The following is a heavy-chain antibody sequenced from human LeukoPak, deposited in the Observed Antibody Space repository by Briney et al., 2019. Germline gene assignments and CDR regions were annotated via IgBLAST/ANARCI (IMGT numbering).Heavy chain of an antibody. V-gene: IGHV3-30*02. CDR3: AKDLDGFHYMAV. CDR2: ILYDGSNK. Sequence: GESMTLSCAAYRPTFSSYCMHWVRQAASKVLEWVAFILYDGSNKYYADFMNGRFTISRHNSKNTLYCQMNREMTTDTCVYYCAKDLDGFHYMAVWRKGTTVTDSS. CDR1: RPTFSSYC. D-gene: IGHD5-24*01. J-gene: IGHJ6*03.